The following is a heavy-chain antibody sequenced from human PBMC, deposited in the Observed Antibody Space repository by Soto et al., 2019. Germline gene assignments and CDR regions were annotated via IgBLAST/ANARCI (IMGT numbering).Heavy chain of an antibody. CDR3: GKDRRAGGNSAYYFDF. D-gene: IGHD3-16*01. J-gene: IGHJ4*02. Sequence: PEGSLRLSCAASGFKFSNYAMSWVRQAPGKELEWGSLISATGGGTSYADYVKGRFCIPKYNAHDTRYREVHRLTAEDTAVYYCGKDRRAGGNSAYYFDFWGQGAQVTVSS. CDR1: GFKFSNYA. V-gene: IGHV3-23*01. CDR2: ISATGGGT.